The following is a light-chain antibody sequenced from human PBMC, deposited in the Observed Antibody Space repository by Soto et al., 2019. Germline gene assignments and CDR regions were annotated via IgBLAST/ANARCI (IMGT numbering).Light chain of an antibody. J-gene: IGKJ4*01. CDR1: QGISSY. CDR2: AAS. CDR3: QQFYDHPLT. V-gene: IGKV1-8*01. Sequence: AIRMTQSPSSFSASTGDRVTITCRASQGISSYLAWYQQKPGKAPKLLIYAASTLQSGVPSRFSGSGSGTDFTLTISCLQSEDFATYYCQQFYDHPLTFGGGTKVDIK.